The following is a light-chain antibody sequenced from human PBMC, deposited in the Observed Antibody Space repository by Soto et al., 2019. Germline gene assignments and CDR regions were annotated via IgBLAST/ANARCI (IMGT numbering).Light chain of an antibody. CDR1: RDIGNC. J-gene: IGKJ1*01. CDR3: QHMRT. Sequence: DIQMTQSPSSLSASAGDRFIITCRASRDIGNCVNWYQQTPGKAPRLLIYDASNLDIGVPSRFNASGSGTEFSLTISSLQPDDFGSYYCQHMRTFGQGTKVDIK. CDR2: DAS. V-gene: IGKV1-33*01.